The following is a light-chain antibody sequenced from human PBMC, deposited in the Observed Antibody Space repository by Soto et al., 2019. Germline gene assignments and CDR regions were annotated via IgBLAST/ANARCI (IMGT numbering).Light chain of an antibody. CDR2: GAS. V-gene: IGKV3-20*01. CDR3: QQYGGSPLYT. CDR1: QTVNSHY. J-gene: IGKJ3*01. Sequence: EIVLTQSPGTLSLSPGERATLSCRASQTVNSHYLAWYQQKPGQAPRLLIYGASSRSTGVPDRFSGSGSGTDFTLTITRLEHEDSAVYYCQQYGGSPLYTFGPGTKVEIK.